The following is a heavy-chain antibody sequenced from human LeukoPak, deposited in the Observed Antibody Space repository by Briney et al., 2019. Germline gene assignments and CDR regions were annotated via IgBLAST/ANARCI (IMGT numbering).Heavy chain of an antibody. V-gene: IGHV3-48*01. CDR1: GFSFSSYS. D-gene: IGHD3-22*01. CDR3: ARDPVYYFDSSGYYVY. J-gene: IGHJ4*02. CDR2: ISSDTSTI. Sequence: GGSLRLSCAASGFSFSSYSMNWVRQAPGKGLEWVSYISSDTSTIYYADSVKGRFTISRDNAKKSLYLQMNSLRAEDTAVYYCARDPVYYFDSSGYYVYWGQGTLVTASS.